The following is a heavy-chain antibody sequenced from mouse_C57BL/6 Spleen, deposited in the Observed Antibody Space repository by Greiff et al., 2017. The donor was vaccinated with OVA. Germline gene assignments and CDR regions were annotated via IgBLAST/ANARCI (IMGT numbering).Heavy chain of an antibody. CDR2: INPNNGGT. Sequence: VQLQQSGPELVKPGASVKISCKASGYTFTDYYMNWVKQSHGKSLEWIGDINPNNGGTSYNQKFKGKATLTVDKSSSTAYMELRSLTSEDSAVYYCAPLYGSSYYWYFDVWGTGTTVTVSS. CDR3: APLYGSSYYWYFDV. CDR1: GYTFTDYY. J-gene: IGHJ1*03. D-gene: IGHD1-1*01. V-gene: IGHV1-26*01.